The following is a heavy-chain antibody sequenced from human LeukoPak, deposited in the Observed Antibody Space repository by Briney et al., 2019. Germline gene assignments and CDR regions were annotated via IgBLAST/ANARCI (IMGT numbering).Heavy chain of an antibody. CDR2: IYNSGST. Sequence: PSETLSLTCTVSGGSISSYYWSWIRQPPGKGLEWIGYIYNSGSTNYNPSLKSRVTISVDTSKNQFSLKLSSVTAADTAVYYCAVAAAGTLFDPWGQGTLVTVSS. J-gene: IGHJ5*02. V-gene: IGHV4-59*01. D-gene: IGHD6-13*01. CDR3: AVAAAGTLFDP. CDR1: GGSISSYY.